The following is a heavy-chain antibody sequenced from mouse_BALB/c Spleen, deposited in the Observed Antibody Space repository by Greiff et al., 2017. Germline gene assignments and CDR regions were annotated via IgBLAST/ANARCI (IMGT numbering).Heavy chain of an antibody. CDR1: GYTFTSYY. V-gene: IGHV1S56*01. CDR2: IYPGNVNT. J-gene: IGHJ4*01. D-gene: IGHD2-3*01. Sequence: VQLQQSGPELVKPGASVRISCKASGYTFTSYYIHWVKQRPGQGLEWIGWIYPGNVNTKYNEKFKGKATLTADKSSSTAYMQLSSLTSEDSAVYFCARSGIYDGYYDAMDYWGQGTSVTVSS. CDR3: ARSGIYDGYYDAMDY.